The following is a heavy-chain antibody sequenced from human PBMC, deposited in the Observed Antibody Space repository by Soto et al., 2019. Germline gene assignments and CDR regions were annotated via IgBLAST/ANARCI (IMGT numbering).Heavy chain of an antibody. D-gene: IGHD3-22*01. J-gene: IGHJ4*02. CDR1: GFTFSDYY. CDR3: ARDQGYYDSSGYFAF. CDR2: ISSSGSII. Sequence: GGSLRLSCASSGFTFSDYYMSWIRQAPGKGLEWVSYISSSGSIIYYADSVKGRFTISRDNAKNSLYLQMNSLRAEDTAVYYCARDQGYYDSSGYFAFWGQGTLATVSS. V-gene: IGHV3-11*01.